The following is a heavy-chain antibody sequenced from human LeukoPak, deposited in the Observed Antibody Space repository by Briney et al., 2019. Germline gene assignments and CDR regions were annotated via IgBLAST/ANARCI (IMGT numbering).Heavy chain of an antibody. D-gene: IGHD2-8*02. CDR1: GFTVSDNY. CDR3: ARDREPGTSASRFDY. V-gene: IGHV3-53*01. Sequence: GGSLRLSCTASGFTVSDNYMSWVRQAPGKGLEWVSVVYSGDNTYYADSVKGRFTISRDNSKNTLYLQMNSLRAEDTAVYYCARDREPGTSASRFDYWGQGTLVTVSS. CDR2: VYSGDNT. J-gene: IGHJ4*02.